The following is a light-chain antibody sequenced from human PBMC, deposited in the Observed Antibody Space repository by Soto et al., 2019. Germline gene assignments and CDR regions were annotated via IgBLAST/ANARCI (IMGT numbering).Light chain of an antibody. CDR3: KQRSV. J-gene: IGKJ3*01. CDR1: QSVSSY. Sequence: EIVLTQYPATLSLSPGERTTLSCRASQSVSSYLAWYQQKPGQAPRLLIYEASNRATGIPARFSGSGSGTAFTLTISSLGLEDLAVYYCKQRSVFGPGTKVDI. CDR2: EAS. V-gene: IGKV3-11*01.